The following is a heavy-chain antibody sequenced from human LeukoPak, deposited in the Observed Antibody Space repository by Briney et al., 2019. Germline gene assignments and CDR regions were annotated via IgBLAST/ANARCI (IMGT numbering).Heavy chain of an antibody. Sequence: GGSLRLSCAASGFTFSRYSMNWVRQAPGKGLEWVSYISSSSSTIYYADSVKGRFTISRDNAKNSLYLQMNSLRAEDTAVYYCARDGRGISAAGSPYGMDVWGQGTTVTVSS. CDR2: ISSSSSTI. D-gene: IGHD6-13*01. J-gene: IGHJ6*02. V-gene: IGHV3-48*04. CDR1: GFTFSRYS. CDR3: ARDGRGISAAGSPYGMDV.